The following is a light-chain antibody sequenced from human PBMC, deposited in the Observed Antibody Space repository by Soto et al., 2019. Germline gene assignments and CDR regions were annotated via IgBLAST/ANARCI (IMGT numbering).Light chain of an antibody. J-gene: IGLJ2*01. CDR2: SNN. CDR3: AAWDDSLNGPV. CDR1: NRDVGSYN. V-gene: IGLV1-44*01. Sequence: QSVLTQPASVSGSPGQSITIACTGTNRDVGSYNLVSWYQQRPGEAPKLLIYSNNQRPSGVPDRFSGSKSGTSASLAISGLQSEDEADYYCAAWDDSLNGPVFGGGTQLTVL.